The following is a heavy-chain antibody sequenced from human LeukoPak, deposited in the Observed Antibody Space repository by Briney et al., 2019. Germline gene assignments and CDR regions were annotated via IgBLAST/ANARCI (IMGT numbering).Heavy chain of an antibody. J-gene: IGHJ4*02. V-gene: IGHV3-66*01. Sequence: GGSLRLSCAASGFTVISNYMRWVRPAPGKGLEWVSVIYSGGSTYYADSVKGRFTISRDNSKNTMYLQMNSLRAEDTAVYYCASLGEQWLVQYLHYWGQGTLVTVSS. CDR2: IYSGGST. D-gene: IGHD6-19*01. CDR3: ASLGEQWLVQYLHY. CDR1: GFTVISNY.